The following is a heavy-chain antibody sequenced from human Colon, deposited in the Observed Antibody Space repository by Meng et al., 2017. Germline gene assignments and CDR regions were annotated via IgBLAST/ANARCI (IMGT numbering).Heavy chain of an antibody. V-gene: IGHV3-48*03. CDR2: ISSSGSTI. CDR3: ARVDNSGSYLNDAFDI. CDR1: GFTFSSYE. Sequence: GGSLRLSCAASGFTFSSYEMNWVRQAPGKGLEWVSYISSSGSTIYYADSVKGRFTISRDNAKNSLYLQMNSLRAEDTAVYYCARVDNSGSYLNDAFDIWGQETMVTVSS. J-gene: IGHJ3*02. D-gene: IGHD1-26*01.